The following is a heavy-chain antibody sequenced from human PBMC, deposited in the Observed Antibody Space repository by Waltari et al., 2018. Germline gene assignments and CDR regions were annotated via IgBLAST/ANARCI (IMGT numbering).Heavy chain of an antibody. CDR2: IKHSGVT. J-gene: IGHJ4*02. CDR1: GGSFSGYY. CDR3: AVNSAGAAAGAHDY. D-gene: IGHD6-13*01. Sequence: QVQLQQWGAGLLKPSETLSLTCAVYGGSFSGYYWSWIRQPPGKGLEWIGEIKHSGVTNYNPSLKSRGTISVDTSKNQFSLKLSSVTAADTAVYYCAVNSAGAAAGAHDYWGQGTLVTVSS. V-gene: IGHV4-34*01.